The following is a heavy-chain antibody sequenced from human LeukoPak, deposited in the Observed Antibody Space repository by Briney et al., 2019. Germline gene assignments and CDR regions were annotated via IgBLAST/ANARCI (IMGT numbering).Heavy chain of an antibody. D-gene: IGHD2-2*01. CDR2: IHHSGST. Sequence: SGTLSLTCAVSGGXVSRSNCWNWVRQPPGKGLEWIGEIHHSGSTNYNPSLKSRVTMSVDESKNQFSLKLSSVTAADTAVYYCARTEAFCSDTSCSNWFDPWGQGTLVTVSS. CDR1: GGXVSRSNC. J-gene: IGHJ5*02. CDR3: ARTEAFCSDTSCSNWFDP. V-gene: IGHV4-4*02.